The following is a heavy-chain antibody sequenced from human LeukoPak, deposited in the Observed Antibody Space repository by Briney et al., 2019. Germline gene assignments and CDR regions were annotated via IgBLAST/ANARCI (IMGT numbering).Heavy chain of an antibody. CDR1: DGAITGYY. V-gene: IGHV4-59*01. D-gene: IGHD6-13*01. J-gene: IGHJ4*02. CDR2: THYGGTT. CDR3: ARGYRTSWTYYFDY. Sequence: SETLSLTCTVSDGAITGYYWGWIRQPPGKGLDWVGHTHYGGTTNYNPSLKSRVTISVDTSKNQFSLKVTSVTAADTAVYYCARGYRTSWTYYFDYWGQGALVTVSS.